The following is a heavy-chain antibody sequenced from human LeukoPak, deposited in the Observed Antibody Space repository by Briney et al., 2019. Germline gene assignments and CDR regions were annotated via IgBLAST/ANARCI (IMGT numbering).Heavy chain of an antibody. J-gene: IGHJ4*02. CDR3: ASSSAWAGIFDY. CDR2: INQDGSGK. CDR1: GFTFSQNW. Sequence: GGPLRLSCAASGFTFSQNWMTWVRQAPGKGLERVANINQDGSGKYYVDSVEGRFTISRDNAKNSLYLQMNSLRAEDTAVYYCASSSAWAGIFDYWGQGTLVTVSS. V-gene: IGHV3-7*01. D-gene: IGHD6-19*01.